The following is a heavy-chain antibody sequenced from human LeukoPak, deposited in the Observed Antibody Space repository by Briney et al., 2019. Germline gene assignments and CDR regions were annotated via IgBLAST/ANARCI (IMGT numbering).Heavy chain of an antibody. CDR3: TRAPHGMDV. CDR2: ISYDGTKK. Sequence: GMSLRLSCAASGFTFSDYALHWVRQAPGKGLEWVAAISYDGTKKYYADSVKGRFTISRDDSKNTLYLQMDSLRTEDTAVYYCTRAPHGMDVWGQGTTLTVSS. CDR1: GFTFSDYA. J-gene: IGHJ6*02. V-gene: IGHV3-30*04.